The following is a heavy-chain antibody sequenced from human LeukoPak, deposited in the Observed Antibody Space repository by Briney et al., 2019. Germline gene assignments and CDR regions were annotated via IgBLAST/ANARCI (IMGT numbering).Heavy chain of an antibody. Sequence: SVKVSCKASGGTFSSYAMSWVRQAPGQGLEWMGGIIPIFGTANYAQKFQGRVTITADESTSTAYMELSSLRSEDTAVYYCASRYFTIYTSGFDYWGQGTLVTVSS. CDR2: IIPIFGTA. CDR1: GGTFSSYA. CDR3: ASRYFTIYTSGFDY. V-gene: IGHV1-69*01. J-gene: IGHJ4*02. D-gene: IGHD2/OR15-2a*01.